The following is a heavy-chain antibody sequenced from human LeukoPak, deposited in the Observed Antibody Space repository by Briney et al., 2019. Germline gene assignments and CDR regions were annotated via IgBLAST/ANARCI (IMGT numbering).Heavy chain of an antibody. Sequence: GASVKVSCKASGGTFSSYAISWVRQAPGQGLEWMGGIIPIFGTANYAQKFQGRVKNTTDESTSTVHKKPTSPRSEDPAVYYCATAMAAGGSCYSCWFDPWGQGTLVTVSS. CDR2: IIPIFGTA. D-gene: IGHD2-15*01. CDR3: ATAMAAGGSCYSCWFDP. V-gene: IGHV1-69*05. CDR1: GGTFSSYA. J-gene: IGHJ5*02.